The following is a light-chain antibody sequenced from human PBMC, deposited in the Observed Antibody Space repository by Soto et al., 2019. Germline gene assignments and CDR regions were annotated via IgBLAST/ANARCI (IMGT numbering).Light chain of an antibody. CDR3: QPYDSSLSGWGV. CDR1: SSNIGAGYD. V-gene: IGLV1-40*01. J-gene: IGLJ2*01. CDR2: GNS. Sequence: QSVLTQPPSVSGAPGQRVTISCTGSSSNIGAGYDVHWYQQLPGTAPKLLIYGNSNRPSGVPDRFSGSKSGTSASLAITGLQAEDEADYYCQPYDSSLSGWGVFGGGTKLIVL.